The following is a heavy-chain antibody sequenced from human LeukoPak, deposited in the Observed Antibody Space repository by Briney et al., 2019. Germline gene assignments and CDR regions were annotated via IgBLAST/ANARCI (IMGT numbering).Heavy chain of an antibody. Sequence: ASVKVSCKASGYTFTGYYMHWVREAPGQGLEWMGWINPNSGGTNYAQKFQGRVTMTRDTSISSAYMELSRLRSDDTAVYYCAREGVDWNHSVYYFDYWGQGTLVTVSS. CDR2: INPNSGGT. CDR3: AREGVDWNHSVYYFDY. V-gene: IGHV1-2*02. J-gene: IGHJ4*02. CDR1: GYTFTGYY. D-gene: IGHD1-1*01.